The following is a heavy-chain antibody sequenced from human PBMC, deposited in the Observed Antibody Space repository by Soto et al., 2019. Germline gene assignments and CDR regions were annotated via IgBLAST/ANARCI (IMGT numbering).Heavy chain of an antibody. CDR3: AREEMATIHPWVPAAFDI. Sequence: QVQLVESGGGVVQPGRSLRLSCAASRFTFTIYDMHWVRQAPGKGLEWVAVIWYDGSNKYYADSVKGRFTISRDNSKNTLYLQMNSLRAEDTAVYYCAREEMATIHPWVPAAFDIWGQGTMVTVSS. D-gene: IGHD5-12*01. V-gene: IGHV3-33*01. CDR2: IWYDGSNK. J-gene: IGHJ3*02. CDR1: RFTFTIYD.